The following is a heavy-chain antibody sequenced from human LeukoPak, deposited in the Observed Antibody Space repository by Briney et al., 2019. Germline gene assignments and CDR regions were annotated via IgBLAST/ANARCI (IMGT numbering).Heavy chain of an antibody. D-gene: IGHD5-12*01. CDR1: GFTFSSYA. Sequence: GRSLRLSCAASGFTFSSYAMHWVRQAPGKGLEWVAVISYDGSNKYYADSVKGRFTISRDNSKNTLYLQMNSLRAEDTAVYYCAKDRRYSGYDYTYYYYYGMDVWGQGTTVTVSS. CDR3: AKDRRYSGYDYTYYYYYGMDV. V-gene: IGHV3-30-3*01. J-gene: IGHJ6*02. CDR2: ISYDGSNK.